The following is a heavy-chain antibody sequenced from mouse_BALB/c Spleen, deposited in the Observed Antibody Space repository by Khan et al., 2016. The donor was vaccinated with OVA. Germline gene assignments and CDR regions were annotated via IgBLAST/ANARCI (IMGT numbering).Heavy chain of an antibody. CDR1: GYTFSSYW. D-gene: IGHD1-1*01. CDR2: ILPGSGRN. Sequence: VQLQQSGAELMKPGASVKISCKATGYTFSSYWIEWVKQRPGHGLEWIGEILPGSGRNNYNEKFKGKATFTADTSSNTAYMQLSSLTSEHSAVYYCARGNYYGSSSWFGYWGQGTLVTVSA. J-gene: IGHJ3*01. CDR3: ARGNYYGSSSWFGY. V-gene: IGHV1-9*01.